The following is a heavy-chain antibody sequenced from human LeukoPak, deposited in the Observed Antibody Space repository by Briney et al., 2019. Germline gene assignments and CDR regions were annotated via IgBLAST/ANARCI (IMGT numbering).Heavy chain of an antibody. J-gene: IGHJ3*02. D-gene: IGHD6-6*01. CDR2: IIPIFGTA. CDR3: ARDQRVAARHDAFDI. V-gene: IGHV1-69*05. CDR1: GGTFSSYA. Sequence: SVKVSCKASGGTFSSYAISWVRQAPGQGLEWMGGIIPIFGTANYAQKFQGRVTITTDESTSTAYMELSSLRSEDTAVYYCARDQRVAARHDAFDIWGQGTMVTVSS.